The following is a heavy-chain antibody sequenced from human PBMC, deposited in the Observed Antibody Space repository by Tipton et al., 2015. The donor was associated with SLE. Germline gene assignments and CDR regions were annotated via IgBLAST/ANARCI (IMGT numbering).Heavy chain of an antibody. J-gene: IGHJ6*02. CDR1: GFTFNTYW. CDR2: IYSDGSST. D-gene: IGHD3-22*01. V-gene: IGHV3-74*01. CDR3: GTTSSDYGMDV. Sequence: SLRFSCAASGFTFNTYWMHWVRQGPGKGLVWVSRIYSDGSSTNYADSVKGRFTISRDNAENMLYLEMNSLRAEDTAVYYCGTTSSDYGMDVWGQGTTVTVSS.